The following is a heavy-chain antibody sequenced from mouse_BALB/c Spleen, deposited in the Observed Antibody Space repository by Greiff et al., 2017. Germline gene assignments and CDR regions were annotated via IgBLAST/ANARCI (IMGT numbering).Heavy chain of an antibody. J-gene: IGHJ4*01. CDR2: INSNGGST. V-gene: IGHV5-6-3*01. CDR1: GFTFSSYG. CDR3: ARGLGAMDY. Sequence: EVQRVESGGGLVKPGGSLKLSCAASGFTFSSYGMSWVRQTPDKRLELVATINSNGGSTYYPDSVKGRFTISRDNAKNTLYLQMSSLKSEDTAMYYCARGLGAMDYWGQGTSVTVSS. D-gene: IGHD4-1*01.